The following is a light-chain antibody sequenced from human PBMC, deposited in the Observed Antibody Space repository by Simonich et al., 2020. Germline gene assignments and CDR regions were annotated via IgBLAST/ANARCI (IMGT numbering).Light chain of an antibody. Sequence: QSVLTQPPSVSGAPGQRVTISCTGSSPNNGAGYDVHWYQQLPGTAPKLPIYGNSNRPSGVPDRFSGSKSGTSASLAITGLQAEDEADYYCQSYDSSLSGSVFGGGTKLTVL. CDR2: GNS. CDR3: QSYDSSLSGSV. J-gene: IGLJ3*02. CDR1: SPNNGAGYD. V-gene: IGLV1-40*01.